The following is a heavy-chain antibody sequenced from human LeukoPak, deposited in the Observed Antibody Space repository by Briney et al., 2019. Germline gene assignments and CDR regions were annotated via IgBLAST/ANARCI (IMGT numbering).Heavy chain of an antibody. J-gene: IGHJ6*03. V-gene: IGHV4-59*11. CDR1: GGSISSHY. Sequence: SETLSLTCTVSGGSISSHYWSWIRQPPGKGLEWIGYIYYSGSTNYNPSLKSRVTISVDTSKNQFSLKLSSVTAADTAVYYCARSGERGYSYGLTHGFYYMDVWGKGTTVTVSS. D-gene: IGHD5-18*01. CDR2: IYYSGST. CDR3: ARSGERGYSYGLTHGFYYMDV.